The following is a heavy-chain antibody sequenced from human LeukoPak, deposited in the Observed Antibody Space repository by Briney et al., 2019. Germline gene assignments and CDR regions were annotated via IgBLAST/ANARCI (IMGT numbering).Heavy chain of an antibody. CDR2: IKQDGSVK. CDR3: ARDPGSSAFDL. D-gene: IGHD1-14*01. V-gene: IGHV3-7*01. J-gene: IGHJ4*02. CDR1: GFSFSTYW. Sequence: PGGSLRLSRAASGFSFSTYWMSWVRQTPEKGLEFVANIKQDGSVKNYIDSLKGRSTISRDNARESLYLEINSLRADDTAVYYCARDPGSSAFDLWGQGALVTVSS.